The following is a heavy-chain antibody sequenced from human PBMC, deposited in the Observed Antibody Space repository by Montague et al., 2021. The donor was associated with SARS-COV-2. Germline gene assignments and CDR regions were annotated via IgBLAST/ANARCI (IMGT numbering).Heavy chain of an antibody. D-gene: IGHD4-23*01. V-gene: IGHV4-39*07. J-gene: IGHJ6*02. CDR1: GGSISSSYY. CDR3: ARGGGNSADYYNYTMDV. CDR2: IYYSVST. Sequence: SETLSLTCIVSGGSISSSYYCGWTRQPPGKGLEWIGSIYYSVSTYYNPSLKGRVTISVDTSKNQFSLKLSSVSVADTAVYYCARGGGNSADYYNYTMDVWGQGTTVTVFS.